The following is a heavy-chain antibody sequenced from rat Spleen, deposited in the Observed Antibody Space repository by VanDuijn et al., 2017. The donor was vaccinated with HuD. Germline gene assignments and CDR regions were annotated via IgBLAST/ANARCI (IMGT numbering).Heavy chain of an antibody. Sequence: EVQLVESGGGLVQPGRSMKLSCAASGFTFTNDYMAWVRQAPTKGLEWVASISTSGTNTYYRDSVKGRFTISRDNAKSTLYLQMGSLRSEDTATYYCTRGYYFDYWGQGVMVTVSS. J-gene: IGHJ2*01. CDR3: TRGYYFDY. CDR1: GFTFTNDY. CDR2: ISTSGTNT. V-gene: IGHV5-25*01.